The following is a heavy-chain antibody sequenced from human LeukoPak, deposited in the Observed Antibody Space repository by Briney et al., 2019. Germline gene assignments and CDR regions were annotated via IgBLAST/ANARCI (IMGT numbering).Heavy chain of an antibody. D-gene: IGHD5-12*01. CDR2: IYNGGST. CDR1: GGSISTSSYY. CDR3: ARPWGYRHIFDY. Sequence: SETLSLTCTVSGGSISTSSYYWGWIRQPPGKGLEWVRSIYNGGSTYYNPSLKSRVTISVDTSKNQFSLRLSSVTAADTAVYYCARPWGYRHIFDYWGQGTLVTVSS. V-gene: IGHV4-39*01. J-gene: IGHJ4*02.